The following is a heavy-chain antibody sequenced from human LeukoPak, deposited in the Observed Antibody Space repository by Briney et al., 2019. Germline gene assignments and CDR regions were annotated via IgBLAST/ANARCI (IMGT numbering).Heavy chain of an antibody. D-gene: IGHD3-22*01. CDR2: IKQDGGET. CDR1: GFSFTSYW. J-gene: IGHJ4*02. Sequence: GGSLRLSCAAPGFSFTSYWMSCVRQVPGKGLEWLANIKQDGGETLYVDSVKGRFTIYRDNAKNSLYLQMNSLSDEDTAVYYCARDLYYGAPGFDYWGQGTLVTVAS. CDR3: ARDLYYGAPGFDY. V-gene: IGHV3-7*01.